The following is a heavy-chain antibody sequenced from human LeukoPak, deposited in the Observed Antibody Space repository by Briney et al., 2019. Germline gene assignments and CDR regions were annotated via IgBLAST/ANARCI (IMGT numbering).Heavy chain of an antibody. J-gene: IGHJ4*02. D-gene: IGHD3-9*01. CDR3: ASNSMDYVIMTGFFDY. CDR1: GFTFCSYE. Sequence: GGSLRLSCAPSGFTFCSYEMKGVRQAPGKGVEWVSYISSSCSTIYYGDSVKGRFNISREHHKNSLYVNMNSLSAEHADFYYFASNSMDYVIMTGFFDYCGQGTLVTVSS. V-gene: IGHV3-48*03. CDR2: ISSSCSTI.